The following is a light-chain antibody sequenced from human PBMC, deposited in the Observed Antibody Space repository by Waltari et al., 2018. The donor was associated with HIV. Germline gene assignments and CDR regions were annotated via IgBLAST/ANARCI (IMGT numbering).Light chain of an antibody. V-gene: IGLV1-51*01. CDR3: GTWDSSLSVWV. Sequence: QSVLTQPPSVSAAPGQKVTISCSGSSSNIGNNFVSWYQQLPGTAPKLLIYDKNKRPAWIPDRFSGAKSGTSATLGITGLQSGDEADYYCGTWDSSLSVWVFGGGTNLTVL. CDR2: DKN. CDR1: SSNIGNNF. J-gene: IGLJ3*02.